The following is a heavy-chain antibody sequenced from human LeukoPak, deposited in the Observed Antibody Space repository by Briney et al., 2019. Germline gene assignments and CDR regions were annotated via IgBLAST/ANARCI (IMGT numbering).Heavy chain of an antibody. Sequence: GESLKISCKGSGYSFTSYWIGWVREMPAKGLEWMGIIYPGDSDTRYSPSFQGQVTISADKSISTAYLQWSSLKASDTAMYYCARPGYCSSTSCYASFWGQGTLVTVSS. J-gene: IGHJ4*02. CDR1: GYSFTSYW. CDR3: ARPGYCSSTSCYASF. D-gene: IGHD2-2*01. V-gene: IGHV5-51*01. CDR2: IYPGDSDT.